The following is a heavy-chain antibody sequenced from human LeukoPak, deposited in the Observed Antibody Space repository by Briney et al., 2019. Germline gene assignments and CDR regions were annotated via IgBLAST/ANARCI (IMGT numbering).Heavy chain of an antibody. J-gene: IGHJ5*02. Sequence: PQTLSLTCAVSGGSISSGGYSWSWIRQPPGKGLEWIGYIYHSGSTYYNPSLKSRVTISVDRSKNQFSLKLSSVTAADTAVYYCARVAAAGISDWFDPWGQGTLVTVSS. V-gene: IGHV4-30-2*01. CDR1: GGSISSGGYS. CDR3: ARVAAAGISDWFDP. D-gene: IGHD6-13*01. CDR2: IYHSGST.